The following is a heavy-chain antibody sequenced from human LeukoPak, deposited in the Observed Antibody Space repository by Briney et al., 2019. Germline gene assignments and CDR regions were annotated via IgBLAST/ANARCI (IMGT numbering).Heavy chain of an antibody. CDR1: GFTFSSYS. CDR2: ISSSSSYI. CDR3: AGYGGSYPYYMDV. V-gene: IGHV3-21*01. J-gene: IGHJ6*03. Sequence: GGSLRLSCAASGFTFSSYSMNWVRQAPGKGLEWVSSISSSSSYIYYADSVKGRFTISRDNAKNSLYLQTNSLRAEDTAVYYCAGYGGSYPYYMDVWGKGTTVTISS. D-gene: IGHD1-26*01.